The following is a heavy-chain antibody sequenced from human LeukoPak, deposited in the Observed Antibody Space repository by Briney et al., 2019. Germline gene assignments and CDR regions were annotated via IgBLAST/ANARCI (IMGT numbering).Heavy chain of an antibody. CDR1: GFTFSSYW. V-gene: IGHV3-7*01. CDR3: ARIVRGIVMPQNAFDI. J-gene: IGHJ3*02. CDR2: IKYGGSQT. Sequence: LTGGSLRLSCVGSGFTFSSYWMSWVRQAPGKGLAWVATIKYGGSQTYYVDSVKGRSTISRDNAKNSLYLQMNSLRGEDTALYYCARIVRGIVMPQNAFDIWGQGTMVTVSS. D-gene: IGHD3-22*01.